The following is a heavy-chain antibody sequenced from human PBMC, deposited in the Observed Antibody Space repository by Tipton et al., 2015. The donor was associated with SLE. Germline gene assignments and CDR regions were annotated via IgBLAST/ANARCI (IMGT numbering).Heavy chain of an antibody. V-gene: IGHV4-34*01. CDR3: ASRAVAGTADY. CDR2: INHSGST. J-gene: IGHJ4*02. CDR1: GGSFSGYY. Sequence: TLSLTCAVYGGSFSGYYWSWIRQPPGKGLEWIGEINHSGSTNYNPSLKSRVTISVDTSKNQFSLKLSSVTAADTAVYYCASRAVAGTADYWGQGTLATVSS. D-gene: IGHD6-19*01.